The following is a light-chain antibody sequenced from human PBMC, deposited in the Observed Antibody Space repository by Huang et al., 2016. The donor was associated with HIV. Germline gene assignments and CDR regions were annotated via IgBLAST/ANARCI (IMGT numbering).Light chain of an antibody. CDR2: DAS. CDR1: QSVNSY. CDR3: QQRKYWPPIT. V-gene: IGKV3-11*01. J-gene: IGKJ5*01. Sequence: ETVLTQSPATLSLSPGERATLSCRASQSVNSYLAWYQQKPGQTPRLLIYDASNRATGIPARFRGSGAGTDFTLTISSLEPEDFAVYYCQQRKYWPPITVGQGTRLEIK.